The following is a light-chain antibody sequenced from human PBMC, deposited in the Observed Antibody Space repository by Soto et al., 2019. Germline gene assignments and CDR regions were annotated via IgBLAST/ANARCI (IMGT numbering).Light chain of an antibody. J-gene: IGLJ1*01. CDR3: SSNVGSNIRYV. CDR1: SSDVGGYNF. V-gene: IGLV2-8*01. CDR2: EVN. Sequence: QSALTQPPSASGSPGQSVTISCTGTSSDVGGYNFVSWYQQHPGKAPKLMIYEVNKRPSGVPNRFSGSKSGNTASLTVSGLQAEDEADYYCSSNVGSNIRYVFGTGTKLTVL.